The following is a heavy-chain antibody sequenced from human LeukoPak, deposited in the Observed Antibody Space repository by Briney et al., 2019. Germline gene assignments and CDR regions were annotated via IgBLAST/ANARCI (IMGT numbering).Heavy chain of an antibody. Sequence: GGSLRLSCAASGFTFSSYAMSWVRQAPGKGLEWVSAISGSGGSTYYADSVEGRFTISRDNSKNTLYLQMNSLRAEDTAVYYCARPLSYDSSGYYLRHKYDAFDIWGQGTMVTVSS. D-gene: IGHD3-22*01. CDR1: GFTFSSYA. CDR3: ARPLSYDSSGYYLRHKYDAFDI. V-gene: IGHV3-23*01. J-gene: IGHJ3*02. CDR2: ISGSGGST.